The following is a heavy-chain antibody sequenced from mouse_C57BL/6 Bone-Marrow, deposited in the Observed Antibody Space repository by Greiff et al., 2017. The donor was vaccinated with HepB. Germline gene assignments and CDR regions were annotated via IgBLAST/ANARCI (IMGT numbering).Heavy chain of an antibody. Sequence: VQRVESGAELARPGASVKLSCKASGYTFTSYGISWVKQRTGQGLEWIGEIYPRSGNTYYNEKFKGKATLTADKSSSTAYMELRSLTSEDSAVYFCARTRYSNYRYYFDYWGQGTTLTVSS. CDR1: GYTFTSYG. D-gene: IGHD2-5*01. J-gene: IGHJ2*01. CDR2: IYPRSGNT. V-gene: IGHV1-81*01. CDR3: ARTRYSNYRYYFDY.